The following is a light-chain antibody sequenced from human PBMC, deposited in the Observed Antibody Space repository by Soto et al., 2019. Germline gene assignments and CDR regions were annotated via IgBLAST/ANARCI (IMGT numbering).Light chain of an antibody. J-gene: IGKJ1*01. CDR2: VAS. Sequence: EIVLTQSPGTLSLSPGERASLSCRASQSVTSSYLAWYQQKSGQAPRLLIYVASNRATGIPDRFSGSGSGTDFTLTITRLEPEDFAVYYCQQYGSSPWTFGQGTKVEIK. CDR1: QSVTSSY. V-gene: IGKV3-20*01. CDR3: QQYGSSPWT.